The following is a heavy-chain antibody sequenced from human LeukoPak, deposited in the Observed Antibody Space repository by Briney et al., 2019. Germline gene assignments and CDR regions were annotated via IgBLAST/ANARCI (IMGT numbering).Heavy chain of an antibody. CDR1: GGSFSGYY. V-gene: IGHV4-34*01. D-gene: IGHD3-22*01. CDR2: INHSGST. CDR3: ARERRYYDSSGYYYVRTYYFDY. J-gene: IGHJ4*02. Sequence: SETLSLTCAVYGGSFSGYYWSWIRQPPGKGLEWIGEINHSGSTNYNPSLKSRVTISVDTSKNQLSLKLSSVTAADTAVYYCARERRYYDSSGYYYVRTYYFDYWGQGTLVTVSS.